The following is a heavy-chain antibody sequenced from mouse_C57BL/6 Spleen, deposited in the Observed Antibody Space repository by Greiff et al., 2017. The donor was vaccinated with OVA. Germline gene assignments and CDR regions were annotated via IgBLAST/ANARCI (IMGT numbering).Heavy chain of an antibody. Sequence: QVQLKQPGAELVMPGASVKLSCKASGYTFTSYWMHWVKQRPGQGLEWIGEIDPSDSYTNYNQKFKGKSTLTVDKSSSTAYMQLSSLTSEDSAVYYCARWKMGYGNWYFDVWGTGTTVTVSS. J-gene: IGHJ1*03. V-gene: IGHV1-69*01. CDR2: IDPSDSYT. CDR1: GYTFTSYW. D-gene: IGHD2-1*01. CDR3: ARWKMGYGNWYFDV.